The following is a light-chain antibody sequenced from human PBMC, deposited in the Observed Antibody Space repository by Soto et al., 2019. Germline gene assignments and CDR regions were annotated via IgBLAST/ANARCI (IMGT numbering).Light chain of an antibody. CDR2: GAS. CDR3: QQHGPSAVIT. J-gene: IGKJ5*01. CDR1: QSISTF. V-gene: IGKV3-20*01. Sequence: EIVLTQSPGTLSLSPGERATLSCRASQSISTFLAWYQQKPGLTPRLLIYGASTRAIGSPDRFSGSGSGTGFTLTISRLEPEDFAVYYCQQHGPSAVITFGQGTRLEIK.